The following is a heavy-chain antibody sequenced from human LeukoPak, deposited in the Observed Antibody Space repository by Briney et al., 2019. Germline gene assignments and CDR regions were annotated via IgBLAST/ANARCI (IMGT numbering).Heavy chain of an antibody. V-gene: IGHV4-31*02. CDR1: GFTVSSSY. Sequence: LRLSCAASGFTVSSSYMSWVRQHPGKGLEWIGYIYYSGSTYYNPSLKSRVTISVDTSKNQFSLKLSSVTAADTAVYYCASWSADHDAFDIWGQGTMVTVSS. CDR2: IYYSGST. D-gene: IGHD3-3*01. J-gene: IGHJ3*02. CDR3: ASWSADHDAFDI.